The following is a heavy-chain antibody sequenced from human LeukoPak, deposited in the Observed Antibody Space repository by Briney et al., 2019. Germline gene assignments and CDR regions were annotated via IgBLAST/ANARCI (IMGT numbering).Heavy chain of an antibody. V-gene: IGHV1-69*13. D-gene: IGHD3-3*01. CDR3: ARGIYYDFWSGYPGYMDV. Sequence: GASVKVSCKASGGTFSRYAISWVRQAPGQGLEWMGGIIPMVGSANYAQKFQGRVTITADESTSTAYMELRSLTSEDTAAYYCARGIYYDFWSGYPGYMDVWGKGTTVTVSS. J-gene: IGHJ6*03. CDR1: GGTFSRYA. CDR2: IIPMVGSA.